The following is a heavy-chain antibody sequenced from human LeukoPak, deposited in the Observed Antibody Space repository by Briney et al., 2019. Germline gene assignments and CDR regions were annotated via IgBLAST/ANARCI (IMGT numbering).Heavy chain of an antibody. J-gene: IGHJ5*02. CDR1: GYTLTGYY. CDR2: INPNSGGT. V-gene: IGHV1-2*06. CDR3: ARGGAIRSKYNWFDP. D-gene: IGHD4-17*01. Sequence: GASVKVSCKASGYTLTGYYTHWVRQAPGQGLEWMGRINPNSGGTNYAQKFQGRVTMTRDTSISTAYMELSRLRSDDTAVYYCARGGAIRSKYNWFDPWGQGTLVTVSS.